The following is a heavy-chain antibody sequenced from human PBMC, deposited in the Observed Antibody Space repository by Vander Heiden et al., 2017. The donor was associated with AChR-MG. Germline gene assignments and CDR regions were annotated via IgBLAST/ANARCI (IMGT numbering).Heavy chain of an antibody. Sequence: EVQLVESGGGLVQPGRSLRLSCAASGFTFDDYAMHWVRQAPGKGLEWVSGISWNSGSIGYADSVKGRFTISRDNAKNSLYLQMNSLRAEDTALYYCAKATDQWLIDYWGQGTLVTVSS. CDR1: GFTFDDYA. CDR2: ISWNSGSI. V-gene: IGHV3-9*01. J-gene: IGHJ4*02. CDR3: AKATDQWLIDY. D-gene: IGHD6-19*01.